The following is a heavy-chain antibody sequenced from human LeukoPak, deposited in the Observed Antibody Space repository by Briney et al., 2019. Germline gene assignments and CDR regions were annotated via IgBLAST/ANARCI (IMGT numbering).Heavy chain of an antibody. CDR1: GGSISSYY. CDR3: ARVIGYCSSTSCREFDP. Sequence: SETLSLTCTVSGGSISSYYWSWIRQPPGKGLEWIGYIYYSGSTNYNPSLKSRVTISVDTSKNQFSLKLSSVTAADTAVYYCARVIGYCSSTSCREFDPWGQGTLVTVSS. D-gene: IGHD2-2*01. J-gene: IGHJ5*02. CDR2: IYYSGST. V-gene: IGHV4-59*08.